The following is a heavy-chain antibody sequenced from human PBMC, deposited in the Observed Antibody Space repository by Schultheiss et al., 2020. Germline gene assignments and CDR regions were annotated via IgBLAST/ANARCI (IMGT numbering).Heavy chain of an antibody. Sequence: GGSLRLSCAASGFTFSSYAMSWVRQAPGKGLEWVSSISVSSTYIYYADSVKGRFTISRDNSKNTLYLQMNSLRAEDTAVYYCANPDPLWFGRGGSDYWGQGTLGTVSS. CDR3: ANPDPLWFGRGGSDY. CDR1: GFTFSSYA. V-gene: IGHV3-23*01. D-gene: IGHD3-10*01. CDR2: ISVSSTYI. J-gene: IGHJ4*02.